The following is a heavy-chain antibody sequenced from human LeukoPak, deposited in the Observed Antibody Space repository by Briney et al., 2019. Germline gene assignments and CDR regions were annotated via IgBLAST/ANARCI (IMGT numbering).Heavy chain of an antibody. CDR1: GGSISSYY. Sequence: SETLSLTCTVSGGSISSYYWSWLRQPPGKGLEWIGYIYYSGSTNYNPSLKSRVTISVDTSKNQFSLKLSSATAADTAVYYCARPSGYYFDYWGQGTLVTVSS. CDR2: IYYSGST. D-gene: IGHD3-10*01. J-gene: IGHJ4*02. CDR3: ARPSGYYFDY. V-gene: IGHV4-59*08.